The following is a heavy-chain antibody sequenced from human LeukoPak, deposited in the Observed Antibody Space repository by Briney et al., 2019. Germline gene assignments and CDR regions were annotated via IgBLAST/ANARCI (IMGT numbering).Heavy chain of an antibody. CDR2: INPNSGGT. D-gene: IGHD2-21*02. V-gene: IGHV1-2*02. CDR3: ARAKLDDCGGVCDQYFQH. Sequence: ASVKDSCKASGYTFTGYYMHWVRQAPGQGLEWMGWINPNSGGTNFAQKFQGRVTLTRDTSINTAYMELSSLRSDDTAVYYCARAKLDDCGGVCDQYFQHWGQGTLVTVSS. CDR1: GYTFTGYY. J-gene: IGHJ1*01.